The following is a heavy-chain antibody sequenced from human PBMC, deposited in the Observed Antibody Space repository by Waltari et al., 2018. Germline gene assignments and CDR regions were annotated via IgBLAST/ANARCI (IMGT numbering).Heavy chain of an antibody. J-gene: IGHJ4*02. CDR1: GFILRNYE. CDR2: ISSTGNTI. V-gene: IGHV3-48*03. CDR3: ARDRGIASADADYFDY. D-gene: IGHD6-13*01. Sequence: EVRLEESGGGLVQPGGSLRLSCAASGFILRNYEMNWVRQAPGKGLEWGSYISSTGNTIYYADSVKGRFTMSRDDARNSVYLLMNSLRAEDSALYYCARDRGIASADADYFDYWGQGTLVTGSS.